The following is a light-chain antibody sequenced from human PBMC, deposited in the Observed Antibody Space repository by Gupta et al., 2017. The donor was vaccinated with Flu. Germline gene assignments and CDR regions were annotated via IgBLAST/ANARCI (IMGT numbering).Light chain of an antibody. Sequence: QSVLTQPPSASETPGQRVTISCSGSRSNIENGRVNWYQQDPGTAPKLLIYKTNQPPSGVPDRFSGSKSGTSTSPAISGLQSDDEADYYCSTLDVSVVGYVFGTGTKVTVL. CDR2: KTN. J-gene: IGLJ1*01. V-gene: IGLV1-44*01. CDR3: STLDVSVVGYV. CDR1: RSNIENGR.